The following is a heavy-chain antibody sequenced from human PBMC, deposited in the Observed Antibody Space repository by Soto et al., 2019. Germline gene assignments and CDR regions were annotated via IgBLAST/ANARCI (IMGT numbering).Heavy chain of an antibody. CDR2: ISYDGSNK. J-gene: IGHJ3*02. V-gene: IGHV3-30-3*01. Sequence: QVQLVESGGGVVQPGRSLRLSCAASGFTFSSYAMHWVRQAPGKGLEWVAVISYDGSNKYYADSVKGRFTISRDNSKNTRYLQMNSLRAEDTAVYYCARGVIVGYSSSWSTLRTRTNFDIWGQGTMVTVSS. D-gene: IGHD6-13*01. CDR1: GFTFSSYA. CDR3: ARGVIVGYSSSWSTLRTRTNFDI.